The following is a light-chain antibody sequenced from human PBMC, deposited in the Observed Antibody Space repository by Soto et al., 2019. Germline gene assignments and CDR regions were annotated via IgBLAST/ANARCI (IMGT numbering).Light chain of an antibody. J-gene: IGKJ5*01. Sequence: DVHMTQSPSSLSASVGYRFTMTCRASQGITNDLGWYQQKPGKAPKRLIYAASTLESGVPSRFRGSGSGTEFTLTISSLQPEDVETYYCLQLNSYPITFGQGTRLEIK. CDR1: QGITND. CDR2: AAS. CDR3: LQLNSYPIT. V-gene: IGKV1-17*01.